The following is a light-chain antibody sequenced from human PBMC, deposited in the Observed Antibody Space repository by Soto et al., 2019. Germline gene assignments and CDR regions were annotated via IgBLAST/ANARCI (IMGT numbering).Light chain of an antibody. V-gene: IGKV1-5*01. J-gene: IGKJ2*01. CDR1: QSISSW. CDR2: DAS. Sequence: DIQMTQSPSTLSASVGDRVTITCRASQSISSWLAWYQQKPGKAPKLLIYDASSLESGVPSRFSGSGSGTEFTLTNSSLQPDHFATYYCQQYNSYSTFGHGTKLEI. CDR3: QQYNSYST.